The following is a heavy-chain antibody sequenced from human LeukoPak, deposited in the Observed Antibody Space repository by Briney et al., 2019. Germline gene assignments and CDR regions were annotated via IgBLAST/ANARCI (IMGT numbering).Heavy chain of an antibody. J-gene: IGHJ5*02. CDR1: GFTFSSYS. Sequence: SLXXSCXASGFTFSSYSMNWVRQAPGKGLEWVSSISSSSSYIYYADSVKGRFTISRDNAKNSLYLQMNSLRAGDTAVYYCARSPSTVTTSWFDPWGQGTLVTVSS. D-gene: IGHD4-11*01. V-gene: IGHV3-21*01. CDR3: ARSPSTVTTSWFDP. CDR2: ISSSSSYI.